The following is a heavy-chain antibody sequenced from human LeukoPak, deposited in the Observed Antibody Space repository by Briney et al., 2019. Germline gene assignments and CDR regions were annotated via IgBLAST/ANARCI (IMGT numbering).Heavy chain of an antibody. J-gene: IGHJ4*02. D-gene: IGHD4/OR15-4a*01. V-gene: IGHV3-23*01. CDR2: ISGSGGST. CDR1: GFTFSSYA. CDR3: AKERDYGPADY. Sequence: GGSLRLSCAASGFTFSSYAMSWVRQAPGKGLEWVSAISGSGGSTYYADSVKGRFTVSRDNSKNTLFLQMNSLRAEDTAIYYCAKERDYGPADYWGQGTLVTVSS.